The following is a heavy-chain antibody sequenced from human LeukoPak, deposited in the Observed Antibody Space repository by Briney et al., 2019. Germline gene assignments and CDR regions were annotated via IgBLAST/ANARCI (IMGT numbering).Heavy chain of an antibody. Sequence: SGGSLRLSCAASGFTFSSYAMHWVRQAPGKGLEWVAVISYDGSNKYYADSVKGRFTISRDNSKNTLYLQMNSLRAEDTAVYYCARALYCSSTSCLLGYYYYYMDVWGKGTTVTVSS. V-gene: IGHV3-30-3*01. CDR2: ISYDGSNK. D-gene: IGHD2-2*01. J-gene: IGHJ6*03. CDR3: ARALYCSSTSCLLGYYYYYMDV. CDR1: GFTFSSYA.